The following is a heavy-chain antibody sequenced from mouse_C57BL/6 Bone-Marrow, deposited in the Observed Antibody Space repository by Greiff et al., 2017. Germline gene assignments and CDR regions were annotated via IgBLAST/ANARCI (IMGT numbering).Heavy chain of an antibody. Sequence: VQLKESGAELVKPGASVKLSCTASGFNIKDYYMHWVKQRTEQGLEWIGRIDPEDGETKYAPKFQGKATITADPSSNTAYLQLSSLTSEDTAVYYCASITTVVAKGYFDVWGTGTTVTVSS. J-gene: IGHJ1*03. CDR1: GFNIKDYY. V-gene: IGHV14-2*01. D-gene: IGHD1-1*01. CDR2: IDPEDGET. CDR3: ASITTVVAKGYFDV.